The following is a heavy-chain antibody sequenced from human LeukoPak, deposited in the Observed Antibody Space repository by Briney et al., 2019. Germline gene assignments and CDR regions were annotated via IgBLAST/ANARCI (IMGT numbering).Heavy chain of an antibody. Sequence: GGSLRLSCAASGFTFDDYAMHWVRQNPGKGLEWVSFINGDGDGANYADSVEGRFTISRDNSKNSLYLQMKSLKTEDTALYYCAKARGIATAGNYFDSWGQGTLVTVSS. J-gene: IGHJ4*02. V-gene: IGHV3-43*02. CDR3: AKARGIATAGNYFDS. CDR1: GFTFDDYA. CDR2: INGDGDGA. D-gene: IGHD6-13*01.